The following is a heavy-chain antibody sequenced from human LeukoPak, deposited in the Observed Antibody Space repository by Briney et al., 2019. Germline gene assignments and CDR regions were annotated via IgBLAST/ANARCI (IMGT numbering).Heavy chain of an antibody. CDR2: IYSGGST. J-gene: IGHJ4*02. D-gene: IGHD6-13*01. V-gene: IGHV3-66*02. Sequence: PGGSLRLSCAASGFTLSSIYMSWVRQAPGKGVEWVSVIYSGGSTYYPDSVKGRFTISRDNSKNTLYLQMNSLRAEDTAVDYCARDALIAAAGTGNYWGQGTLVTVSS. CDR1: GFTLSSIY. CDR3: ARDALIAAAGTGNY.